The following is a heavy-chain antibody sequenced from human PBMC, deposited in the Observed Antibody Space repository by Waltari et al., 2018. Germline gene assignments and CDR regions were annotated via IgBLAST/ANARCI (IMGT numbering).Heavy chain of an antibody. CDR2: INPNSGGT. J-gene: IGHJ6*02. D-gene: IGHD6-13*01. V-gene: IGHV1-2*02. Sequence: QVQLVQSGAEVKQPGASVKVSCKASGYPFTGYYMHWVRQAPGQGLEWMGWINPNSGGTNYAQKFQGRVTMTRDTSISTAYMELSRLRSDDTAVYYCARAYSSSIGGYYYYGMDVWGQGTTVTVSS. CDR1: GYPFTGYY. CDR3: ARAYSSSIGGYYYYGMDV.